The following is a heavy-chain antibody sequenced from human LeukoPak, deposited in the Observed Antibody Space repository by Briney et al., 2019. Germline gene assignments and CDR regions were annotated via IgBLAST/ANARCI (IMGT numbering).Heavy chain of an antibody. V-gene: IGHV3-15*01. Sequence: GGSLRLSCAASGFTFSNAWMSWVRQAPGKGLEWVGRIKSKTDGGTTDYAAPVKGRFTISRDDPKNTLYLQMNSLKTEDTAVYYCTTGYDSSGYPRAFFDYWGQGTLVTVSS. CDR2: IKSKTDGGTT. CDR1: GFTFSNAW. CDR3: TTGYDSSGYPRAFFDY. J-gene: IGHJ4*02. D-gene: IGHD3-22*01.